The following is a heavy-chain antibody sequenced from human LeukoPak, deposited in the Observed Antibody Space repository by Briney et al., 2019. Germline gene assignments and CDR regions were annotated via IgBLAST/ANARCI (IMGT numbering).Heavy chain of an antibody. CDR1: GYTFTSYG. V-gene: IGHV1-18*01. J-gene: IGHJ4*02. CDR2: ISAYNGNT. D-gene: IGHD3-3*01. Sequence: ASVKVSCKASGYTFTSYGISWVRQAPGQGLEWMGWISAYNGNTNYAQKLQGRVTMTTDTSTSTAYMELRSLRSDDTAVYYCARVTIFGVVQLYDYFDYWGQGTLATVSS. CDR3: ARVTIFGVVQLYDYFDY.